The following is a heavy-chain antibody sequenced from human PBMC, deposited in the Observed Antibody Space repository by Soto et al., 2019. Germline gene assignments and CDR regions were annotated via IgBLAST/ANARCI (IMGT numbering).Heavy chain of an antibody. CDR3: AKMVAAPRHYYYGMDV. CDR1: GFTFSSYA. J-gene: IGHJ6*02. Sequence: PVGSLRLSCAASGFTFSSYAMSWVRQAPGKGLEWVSAISGSGGSTYYADSVKGRFTISRDNSKNTLYLQMNSLRAEDTAVYYCAKMVAAPRHYYYGMDVWGQGTTVTVSS. CDR2: ISGSGGST. V-gene: IGHV3-23*01. D-gene: IGHD6-6*01.